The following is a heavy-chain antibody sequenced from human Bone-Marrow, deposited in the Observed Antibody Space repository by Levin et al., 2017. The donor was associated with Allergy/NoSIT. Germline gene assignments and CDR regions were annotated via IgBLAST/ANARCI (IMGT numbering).Heavy chain of an antibody. CDR1: GFTFGSYD. Sequence: TGGSLRLSCAAFGFTFGSYDMTWVRQAPGKGLEWISSISASGDKTYYTESVKGRFTISRDNSKFTMYLQMNNLRADDTAVYYCANRQDSGGIHDSSGHNLCWGRGTLVAVSS. CDR3: ANRQDSGGIHDSSGHNLC. D-gene: IGHD3-22*01. J-gene: IGHJ4*02. V-gene: IGHV3-23*01. CDR2: ISASGDKT.